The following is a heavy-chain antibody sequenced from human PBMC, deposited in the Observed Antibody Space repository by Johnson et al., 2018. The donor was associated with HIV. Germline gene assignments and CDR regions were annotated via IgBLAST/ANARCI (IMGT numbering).Heavy chain of an antibody. Sequence: QVQLVESGGGVVQPGGSLRLSCAASGFTFSSYGMHWVRQAPGKGLEWVAFIRYGGSNKYYADSVKGRFPISRDNSKNTLYLQMNSLRAEDTAVYYCAIPLEVPTDDDAFDIWGQGTMVTVSS. J-gene: IGHJ3*02. V-gene: IGHV3-30*02. CDR3: AIPLEVPTDDDAFDI. D-gene: IGHD2-2*01. CDR2: IRYGGSNK. CDR1: GFTFSSYG.